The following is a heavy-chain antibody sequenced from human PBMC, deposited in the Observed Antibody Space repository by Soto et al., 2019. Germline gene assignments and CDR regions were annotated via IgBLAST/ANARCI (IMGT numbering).Heavy chain of an antibody. V-gene: IGHV3-53*01. CDR1: GFFVSSNY. CDR3: ARDRPPNSYDSSGYYLGY. D-gene: IGHD3-22*01. CDR2: IYSSGST. J-gene: IGHJ4*02. Sequence: PGGSLSLSCAASGFFVSSNYMSWVRQAPGRGLEWVSVIYSSGSTYYADSLKGRFTISRDNSKNTLYLQMNSLRAEDTAVYYCARDRPPNSYDSSGYYLGYWGQGTLVTVSS.